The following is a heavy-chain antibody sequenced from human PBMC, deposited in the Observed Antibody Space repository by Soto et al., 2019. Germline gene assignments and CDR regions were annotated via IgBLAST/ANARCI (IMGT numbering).Heavy chain of an antibody. D-gene: IGHD5-18*01. Sequence: PVGSLRLSCASSGFNFRSYAMGWVRQAPGKGLEWVAGISASGGNAYHAESVKGRFTVSRDNSKNILDLQMNSLRVDDTAVYHCVRSGYSYGPNKYYFDFWGQGTLVTVSS. CDR2: ISASGGNA. J-gene: IGHJ4*02. V-gene: IGHV3-23*01. CDR1: GFNFRSYA. CDR3: VRSGYSYGPNKYYFDF.